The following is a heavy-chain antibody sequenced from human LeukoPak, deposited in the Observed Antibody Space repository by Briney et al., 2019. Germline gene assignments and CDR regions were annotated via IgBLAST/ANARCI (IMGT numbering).Heavy chain of an antibody. D-gene: IGHD5-18*01. J-gene: IGHJ5*02. CDR2: IYHSGST. Sequence: PSETLSLTCAVYGGSFSGYYWSWIRQPPGKGLEWIGSIYHSGSTYYNPSLKSRVTISVDTSKNQFSLKLSSVTAADTAVYYCARHSYGLDRFDPWGQGTLVTVSS. CDR3: ARHSYGLDRFDP. CDR1: GGSFSGYY. V-gene: IGHV4-34*01.